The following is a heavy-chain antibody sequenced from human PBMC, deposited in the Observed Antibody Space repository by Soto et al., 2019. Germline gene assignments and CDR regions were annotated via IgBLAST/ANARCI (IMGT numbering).Heavy chain of an antibody. Sequence: EVQLLESGGGLVQPGGSLRLSCAASGFTFRAYAMSWVRQAPGKGLEMVSYISVSGDITNYADSVKGRFTISRDNSNNTVSLQMNSLRAEDTALYYCALGQTDYASSSWGRGTLVTVSS. CDR2: ISVSGDIT. V-gene: IGHV3-23*01. D-gene: IGHD3-16*01. CDR3: ALGQTDYASSS. CDR1: GFTFRAYA. J-gene: IGHJ5*02.